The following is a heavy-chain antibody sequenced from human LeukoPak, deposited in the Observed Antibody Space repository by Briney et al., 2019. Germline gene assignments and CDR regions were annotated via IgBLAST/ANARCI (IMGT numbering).Heavy chain of an antibody. Sequence: VKVSCKVSGYTLTELSMHWVRQAPGKGLEWMGGFDPEDGETIYAQKFQGRVTMTEDTSTDTAYMELSSLRPEDTAVYYCATRDSSGWYFDYWGQGTLVTVSS. J-gene: IGHJ4*02. CDR3: ATRDSSGWYFDY. V-gene: IGHV1-24*01. CDR2: FDPEDGET. CDR1: GYTLTELS. D-gene: IGHD3-22*01.